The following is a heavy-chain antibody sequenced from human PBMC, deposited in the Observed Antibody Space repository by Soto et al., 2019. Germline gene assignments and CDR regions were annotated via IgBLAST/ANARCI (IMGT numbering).Heavy chain of an antibody. Sequence: PSETLSLTCAVYGGSFSGYYWSWIRQPPGKGLEWIGEINHSGSTNYNPSLKSRVTLSVDTSKNQFSLKLCFLTAADTAVYYCAYHRYFAVYWGQGTLVTVSS. J-gene: IGHJ4*02. CDR2: INHSGST. CDR3: AYHRYFAVY. D-gene: IGHD3-9*01. CDR1: GGSFSGYY. V-gene: IGHV4-34*01.